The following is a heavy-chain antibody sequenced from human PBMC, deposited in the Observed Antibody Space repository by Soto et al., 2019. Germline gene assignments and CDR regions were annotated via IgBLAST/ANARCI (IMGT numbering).Heavy chain of an antibody. V-gene: IGHV4-39*01. CDR2: IYYSGST. CDR1: GGSISTSYY. J-gene: IGHJ4*02. Sequence: QLQLQESGPGLVKPSETLSLTCTVSGGSISTSYYWGWIRQPPGKGLEWIGSIYYSGSTYYNPPPKGRVTISVDTSKNQFSLKRSSVPAADTAVYYCATPWFGDGDYWGQGTLVTVSS. CDR3: ATPWFGDGDY. D-gene: IGHD3-10*01.